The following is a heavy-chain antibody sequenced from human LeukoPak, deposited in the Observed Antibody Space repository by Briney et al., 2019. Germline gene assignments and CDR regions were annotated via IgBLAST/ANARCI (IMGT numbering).Heavy chain of an antibody. CDR1: GFTFSSYW. CDR2: IKQDGSEK. D-gene: IGHD5-18*01. Sequence: GGSLRLSCAASGFTFSSYWMSWVRQAPGKGLEWVANIKQDGSEKYYVDSVKGRFTISRDNAKNSLYLQMNSLRAEDTAVYYCARGTAMVTGEFDYWGQGTLVTVSS. V-gene: IGHV3-7*01. J-gene: IGHJ4*02. CDR3: ARGTAMVTGEFDY.